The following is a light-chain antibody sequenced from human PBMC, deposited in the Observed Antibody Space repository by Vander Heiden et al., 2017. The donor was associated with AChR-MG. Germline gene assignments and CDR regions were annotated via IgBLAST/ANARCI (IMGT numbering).Light chain of an antibody. Sequence: SALTQPRSVSGSPGQSVTIPCTGTSSDVGAYNYVSWYQQHPGKAPKFMIYDVSKRPSGVPDRFSGSKSGNTASLTISGLQAEDEADYYCSSYAGTYAVVFGGGTKLTVL. CDR1: SSDVGAYNY. CDR2: DVS. CDR3: SSYAGTYAVV. V-gene: IGLV2-11*01. J-gene: IGLJ2*01.